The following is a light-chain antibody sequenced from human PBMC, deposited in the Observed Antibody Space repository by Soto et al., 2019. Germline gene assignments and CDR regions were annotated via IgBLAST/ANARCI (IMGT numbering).Light chain of an antibody. J-gene: IGKJ4*01. V-gene: IGKV1-5*03. CDR3: HQYSTSTLT. CDR1: QSIHIW. Sequence: DIQMTQSPSTLSASVGDSVSITCRASQSIHIWLAWYQQKPGKAPKLLIYKASNLQNGVPSRFSRMRSGTEYTLTICSLLPDDFAIYYCHQYSTSTLTFGGGTKVEIK. CDR2: KAS.